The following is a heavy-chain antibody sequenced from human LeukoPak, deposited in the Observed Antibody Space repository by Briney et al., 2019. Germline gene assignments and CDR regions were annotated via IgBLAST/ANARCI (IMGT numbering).Heavy chain of an antibody. CDR3: ARVRITIFGVVIPWFDP. CDR1: GYTFSSYG. CDR2: ISAYNGNT. V-gene: IGHV1-18*01. J-gene: IGHJ5*02. D-gene: IGHD3-3*01. Sequence: GASVKVSCKASGYTFSSYGISWVRQAPGQGLEWMGWISAYNGNTNYAQKLQGRVTMTTDTSTSTAYMELRSLRSDDTAVYYCARVRITIFGVVIPWFDPWGQGTLVTVSS.